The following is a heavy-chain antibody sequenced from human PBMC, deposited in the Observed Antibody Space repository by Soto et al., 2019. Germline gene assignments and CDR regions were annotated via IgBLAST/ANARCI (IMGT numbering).Heavy chain of an antibody. CDR1: VGTFSSYA. J-gene: IGHJ6*02. CDR2: INPSGGST. D-gene: IGHD1-26*01. Sequence: ASVTVSCKASVGTFSSYAISWVRQAPGQGLEWMGIINPSGGSTSYAQKFQGRVTMTRDTSTSTVYMELSSLRSEDTAVYYCASASSGSYGMDVWGQGTTVTVSS. V-gene: IGHV1-46*01. CDR3: ASASSGSYGMDV.